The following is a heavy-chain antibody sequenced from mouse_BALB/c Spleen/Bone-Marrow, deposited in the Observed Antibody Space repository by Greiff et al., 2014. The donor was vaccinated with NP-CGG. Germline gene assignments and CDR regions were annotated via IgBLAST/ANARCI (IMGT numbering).Heavy chain of an antibody. CDR1: GFDFSRYW. J-gene: IGHJ1*01. V-gene: IGHV4-1*02. CDR3: ARPGYYGYQDV. Sequence: EVQRVESGGGLVQPGGSLKLSCAASGFDFSRYWMTWVRQAPGKGLEWIGEINPDSSTINYTPSLKDKFIISRDNAKNALYLQMSKVRSEDTALYYCARPGYYGYQDVWGAGTTVTVSS. CDR2: INPDSSTI. D-gene: IGHD1-2*01.